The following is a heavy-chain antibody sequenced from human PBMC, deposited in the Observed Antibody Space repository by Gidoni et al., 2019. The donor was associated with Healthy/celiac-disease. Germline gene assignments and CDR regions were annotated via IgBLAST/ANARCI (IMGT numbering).Heavy chain of an antibody. D-gene: IGHD6-19*01. J-gene: IGHJ4*02. CDR1: GFTFSSYG. V-gene: IGHV3-33*01. CDR2: IWYDGSNK. Sequence: QVQLVESGGGVVQPGRSLRPSCAASGFTFSSYGMHWVRQAPGKGLECVAVIWYDGSNKYYADSVKGRFTISRDNSKNTLYLQMNSLRAEDTAVYYCARDSPYSSGWYGYNFDYWGQGTLVTVSS. CDR3: ARDSPYSSGWYGYNFDY.